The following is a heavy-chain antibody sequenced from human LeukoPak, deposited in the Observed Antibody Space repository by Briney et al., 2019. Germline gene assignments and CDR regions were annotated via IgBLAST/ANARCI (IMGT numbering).Heavy chain of an antibody. CDR2: IKQDGSDK. V-gene: IGHV3-7*01. D-gene: IGHD5-24*01. CDR3: ARVEMNDAFDI. CDR1: GFTFSSYW. J-gene: IGHJ3*02. Sequence: GGSLRLSCAASGFTFSSYWMTWVRQAPGKGLEWVANIKQDGSDKCYVDSVKGRFTISRDNAKNSLYLQMNSLRAEDTAVYYCARVEMNDAFDIWGQGTMVTVSS.